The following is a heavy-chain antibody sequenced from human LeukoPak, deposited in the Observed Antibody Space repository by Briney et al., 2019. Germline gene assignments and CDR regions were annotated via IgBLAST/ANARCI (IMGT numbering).Heavy chain of an antibody. CDR1: GFTFSSHA. CDR2: ISSNGGST. D-gene: IGHD6-13*01. J-gene: IGHJ4*02. V-gene: IGHV3-64D*09. CDR3: VASSSWFY. Sequence: GGSLRLSCSASGFTFSSHAMRWVRQAPGKGLEYVSGISSNGGSTYYADSVKGRFTMSRDNSKNTLYLQMSSLRAEDTAVYYCVASSSWFYWGQGTLVTVSS.